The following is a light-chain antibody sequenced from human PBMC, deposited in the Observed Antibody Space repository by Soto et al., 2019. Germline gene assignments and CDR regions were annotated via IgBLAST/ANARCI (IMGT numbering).Light chain of an antibody. CDR3: SAYTTTNTRVV. CDR2: EVS. Sequence: QSVLTQPASVSGSPGQSITISCTGTSSDIGSYNYVSWYQQNPGKVPKLIIYEVSNRPSGISNRFSGSKSGNTASLTISGLQAEDEADYYCSAYTTTNTRVVFGGGTKVTVL. V-gene: IGLV2-14*01. CDR1: SSDIGSYNY. J-gene: IGLJ2*01.